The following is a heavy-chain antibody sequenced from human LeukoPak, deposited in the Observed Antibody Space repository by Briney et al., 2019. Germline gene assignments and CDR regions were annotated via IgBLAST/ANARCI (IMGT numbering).Heavy chain of an antibody. Sequence: SETLSLTCAVYGGSFSGYYWSWIHQPPGKGLEWIGEINHSGSTNYNPSLKSRVTISVDTSKNQLSLKLSSVTAADTAVYYCAGGRAYYDSSGYCNLFDYWGQGTLVTVSS. CDR2: INHSGST. CDR1: GGSFSGYY. D-gene: IGHD3-22*01. V-gene: IGHV4-34*01. CDR3: AGGRAYYDSSGYCNLFDY. J-gene: IGHJ4*02.